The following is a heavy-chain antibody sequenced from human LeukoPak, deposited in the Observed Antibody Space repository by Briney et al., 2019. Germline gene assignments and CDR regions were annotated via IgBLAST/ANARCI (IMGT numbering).Heavy chain of an antibody. CDR3: ARAVGSGSYFEY. V-gene: IGHV1-2*02. CDR1: GYTFTGYY. D-gene: IGHD3-10*01. J-gene: IGHJ4*02. Sequence: ASVKVSGKASGYTFTGYYMHWVRQAPGQGLEWMGWINPNSGGTNYAQKFQGRVTMTRDTSISTAYMELSRLRSDDTAVYYCARAVGSGSYFEYWGQGTLVTVSS. CDR2: INPNSGGT.